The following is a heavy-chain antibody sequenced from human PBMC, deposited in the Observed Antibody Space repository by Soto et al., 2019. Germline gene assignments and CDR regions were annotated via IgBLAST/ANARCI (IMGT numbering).Heavy chain of an antibody. CDR3: ARGGPKSCDY. J-gene: IGHJ4*02. CDR2: INHSGST. CDR1: GGSFSGYY. Sequence: PSETLSLTCAVYGGSFSGYYWSWIRQPPGKGLEWIGEINHSGSTNYNPSLKSRVTISVDTSKNQFSLKLSSVTAADTAVYYCARGGPKSCDYWGQGTLVTVSS. V-gene: IGHV4-34*01. D-gene: IGHD3-16*02.